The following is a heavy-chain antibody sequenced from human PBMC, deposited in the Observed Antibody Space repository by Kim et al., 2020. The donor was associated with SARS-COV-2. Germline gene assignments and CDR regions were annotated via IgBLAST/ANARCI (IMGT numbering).Heavy chain of an antibody. CDR3: ASARTYYYDSSGYYQLDY. D-gene: IGHD3-22*01. V-gene: IGHV3-30*07. J-gene: IGHJ4*02. Sequence: VKGRFTISRDNSKNTLYLPMNSLRAEDTAVYYCASARTYYYDSSGYYQLDYWGQGTLVTVSS.